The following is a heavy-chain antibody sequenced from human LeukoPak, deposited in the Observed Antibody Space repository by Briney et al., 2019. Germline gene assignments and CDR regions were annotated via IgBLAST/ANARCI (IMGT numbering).Heavy chain of an antibody. CDR3: ARLYWIWFGGTNRNYYMDV. D-gene: IGHD3-10*01. V-gene: IGHV4-39*01. CDR1: GGSISSSSYY. J-gene: IGHJ6*03. Sequence: PSETLSLTCTVSGGSISSSSYYWGWIRQPPGKGLEWIGSIYYSGSTYYNPSLKSRVTISVDTSKNQFSLKLSSVTAADTAVYYCARLYWIWFGGTNRNYYMDVWGKGTTVTVSS. CDR2: IYYSGST.